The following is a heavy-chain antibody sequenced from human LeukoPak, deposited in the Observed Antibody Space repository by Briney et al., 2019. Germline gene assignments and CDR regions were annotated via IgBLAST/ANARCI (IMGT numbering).Heavy chain of an antibody. CDR2: IYTSGST. CDR1: GGSISSGSYY. Sequence: SQTLSLTRTVSGGSISSGSYYWSWIRQPAGKGLEWIGRIYTSGSTNYNPSLKSRVTMSVDTSKNQFSLKLSSVTAADTAVYYCARGATGAFDIWGQGTMVTVSS. D-gene: IGHD1-26*01. CDR3: ARGATGAFDI. J-gene: IGHJ3*02. V-gene: IGHV4-61*02.